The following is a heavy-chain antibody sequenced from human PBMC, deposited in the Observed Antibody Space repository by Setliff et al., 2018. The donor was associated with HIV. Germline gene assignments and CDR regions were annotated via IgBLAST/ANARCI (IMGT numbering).Heavy chain of an antibody. J-gene: IGHJ4*02. D-gene: IGHD5-18*01. CDR2: LSDSGGTT. V-gene: IGHV3-23*01. Sequence: PGGSLRLSCEASGFAFSSNAMSWVRQSPGKGLEWVSSLSDSGGTTFYVDSVKGRFTISRDNAKNSLFLQMNSLRAEDTAVYYCASIELAAMVPVDYWGQGTLVTVSS. CDR3: ASIELAAMVPVDY. CDR1: GFAFSSNA.